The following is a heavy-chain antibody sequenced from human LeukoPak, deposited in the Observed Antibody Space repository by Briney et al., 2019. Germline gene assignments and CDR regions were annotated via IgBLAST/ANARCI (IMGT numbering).Heavy chain of an antibody. CDR2: IYNSGST. CDR1: GVSINSYY. CDR3: ATAVSRWPSWFDP. D-gene: IGHD4-23*01. Sequence: SETLSLTCTVSGVSINSYYWSWIRQPPGKGLEYIGYIYNSGSTNYNPSLKSRVTISVDTSKNQFSLRLSSVTASDTAVYYCATAVSRWPSWFDPWGQGTLVTVSS. V-gene: IGHV4-59*01. J-gene: IGHJ5*02.